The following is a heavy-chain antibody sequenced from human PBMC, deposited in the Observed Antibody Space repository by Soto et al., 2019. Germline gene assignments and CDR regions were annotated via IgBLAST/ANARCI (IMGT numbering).Heavy chain of an antibody. V-gene: IGHV4-34*01. CDR1: GGSFSGYY. D-gene: IGHD6-13*01. J-gene: IGHJ4*02. CDR2: INHSGST. Sequence: PSETLSLTCAVYGGSFSGYYWSWIRQPPGKGLEWIGEINHSGSTNYNPSLKSRVTISVDTSKNQFSLKLSSVTAADTAVYYCARVFGTAGPFDYWGQGTPVTVSS. CDR3: ARVFGTAGPFDY.